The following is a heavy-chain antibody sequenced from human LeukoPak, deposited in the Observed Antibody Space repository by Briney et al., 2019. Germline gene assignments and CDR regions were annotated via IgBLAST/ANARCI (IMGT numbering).Heavy chain of an antibody. Sequence: KPSETLSLTCAVSDFSISSGYYWGWIRQPPGKGLEWIGSIYHSGSTYYNPSLKSRVTMSVDTSKNQFSLKLSSVTAADTAVYYCARGGRRGYDFWSGYPYYFDYWGQGTLVTVSS. J-gene: IGHJ4*02. D-gene: IGHD3-3*01. V-gene: IGHV4-38-2*01. CDR3: ARGGRRGYDFWSGYPYYFDY. CDR2: IYHSGST. CDR1: DFSISSGYY.